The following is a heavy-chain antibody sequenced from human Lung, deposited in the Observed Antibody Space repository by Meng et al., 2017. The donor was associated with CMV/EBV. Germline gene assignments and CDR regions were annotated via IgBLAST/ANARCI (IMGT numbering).Heavy chain of an antibody. J-gene: IGHJ4*02. Sequence: GGSLRLSCAASGFTYSRYAMHWVRQAPGKGLEWAAVISDDGRTKYYADSLKGRITISRDNSKNTLYLQVDSLRAEDTAVYYCASLIRRPLEAYRKFDYWGQGTLVTVSS. V-gene: IGHV3-30-3*01. D-gene: IGHD3-16*01. CDR3: ASLIRRPLEAYRKFDY. CDR1: GFTYSRYA. CDR2: ISDDGRTK.